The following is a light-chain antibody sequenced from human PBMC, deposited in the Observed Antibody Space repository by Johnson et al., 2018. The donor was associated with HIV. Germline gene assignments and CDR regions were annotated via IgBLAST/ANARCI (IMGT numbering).Light chain of an antibody. V-gene: IGLV1-51*02. Sequence: QAVLTQPPSVSAAPGQRVNISCSGNISNIESYFVSWYQQLPGAAPTLLIYEDNKRPSGIPDRFSGSKSGTSATLGITGLQTGDEADYYCGTWDSTLRTAFFGTGTKVTVL. CDR2: EDN. CDR3: GTWDSTLRTAF. J-gene: IGLJ1*01. CDR1: ISNIESYF.